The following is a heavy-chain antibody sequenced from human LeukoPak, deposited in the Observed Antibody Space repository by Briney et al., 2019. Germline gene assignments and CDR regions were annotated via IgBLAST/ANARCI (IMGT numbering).Heavy chain of an antibody. D-gene: IGHD3-10*01. CDR3: ARNYGSAYYYHYGMDV. V-gene: IGHV4-39*07. CDR2: INHSGST. CDR1: GGSISSSSYY. J-gene: IGHJ6*02. Sequence: SETLSLTCTVSGGSISSSSYYWSWIRQPPGKGLEWIGEINHSGSTNYNPSLKSRVTISVDTSKNQFSLKLSSVTAADTAVYYCARNYGSAYYYHYGMDVWGQGTTVTVSS.